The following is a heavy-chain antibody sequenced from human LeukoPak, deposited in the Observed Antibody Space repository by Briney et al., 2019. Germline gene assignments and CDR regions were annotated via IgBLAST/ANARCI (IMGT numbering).Heavy chain of an antibody. J-gene: IGHJ4*02. CDR3: AKSVTTVTSGSFDY. CDR2: ISSSSSTI. V-gene: IGHV3-48*01. Sequence: GGSLRLSCAASGFTFSSYRMNWVRQAPGKGLEWVSYISSSSSTIYYADSVKGRFTISRDNSKNTLYLQMNSLRAEDTAVYYCAKSVTTVTSGSFDYWGQGTLVTVSS. D-gene: IGHD4-17*01. CDR1: GFTFSSYR.